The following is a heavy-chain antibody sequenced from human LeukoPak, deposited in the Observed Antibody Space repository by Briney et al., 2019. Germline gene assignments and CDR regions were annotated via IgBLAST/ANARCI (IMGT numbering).Heavy chain of an antibody. J-gene: IGHJ4*02. D-gene: IGHD6-19*01. Sequence: SETLSLTCIVSGGSISSSRYYWDWIRQSPGKGLEWIGSIYYSGTAYYNPSLKSRVTISLDTSKDQFSLRLSSVTAADTAVYYCARAIAVAGKGEFDYWGQGTLVTVSS. V-gene: IGHV4-39*07. CDR3: ARAIAVAGKGEFDY. CDR1: GGSISSSRYY. CDR2: IYYSGTA.